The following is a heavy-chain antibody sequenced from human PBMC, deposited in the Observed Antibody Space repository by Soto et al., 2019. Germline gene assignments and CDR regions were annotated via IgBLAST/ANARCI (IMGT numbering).Heavy chain of an antibody. D-gene: IGHD3-22*01. CDR3: ASSYYYDSSGYSSLYYYYGMDV. CDR1: GYTFTSYA. J-gene: IGHJ6*02. CDR2: INAGNGNT. Sequence: GASVKVSCKASGYTFTSYAMHWVHQATGQRLEWMGWINAGNGNTKYSQMFQGRVTITRDTSASTAYMELSSLRSEDTAVYYCASSYYYDSSGYSSLYYYYGMDVWGQGTTVTVSS. V-gene: IGHV1-3*01.